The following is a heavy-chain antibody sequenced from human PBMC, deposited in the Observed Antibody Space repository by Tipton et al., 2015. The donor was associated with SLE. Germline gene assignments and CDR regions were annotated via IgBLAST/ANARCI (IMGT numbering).Heavy chain of an antibody. CDR3: ARVLYYGSGGYYFDY. J-gene: IGHJ4*02. Sequence: LRLSCTVSGGSISSYYWSWIRQPPGKGLEWIGYIYYSGTTNYNPSLKSRVTISVDTSKNQFSLKLSSVTAADTAVYYCARVLYYGSGGYYFDYWGQGTLVTVSS. D-gene: IGHD3-10*01. CDR2: IYYSGTT. V-gene: IGHV4-59*01. CDR1: GGSISSYY.